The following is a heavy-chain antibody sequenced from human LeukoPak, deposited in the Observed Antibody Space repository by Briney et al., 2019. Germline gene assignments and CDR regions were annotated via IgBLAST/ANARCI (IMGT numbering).Heavy chain of an antibody. CDR1: GFTFSSYA. J-gene: IGHJ6*02. D-gene: IGHD5-12*01. CDR2: ISGSGGST. Sequence: GESLRLSCAASGFTFSSYAMSWVRQAPGKGLEWVSAISGSGGSTYYADSVKGRFTISRDNSKNTLYLQMNSLRAEDTAVYYCAKVEGGYDLSYYYYGMDVWGQGTTVTVSS. V-gene: IGHV3-23*01. CDR3: AKVEGGYDLSYYYYGMDV.